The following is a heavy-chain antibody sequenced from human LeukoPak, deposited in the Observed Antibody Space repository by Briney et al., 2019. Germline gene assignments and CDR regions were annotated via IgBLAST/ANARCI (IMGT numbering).Heavy chain of an antibody. Sequence: GGSLRLSCGASGFTFSSYTMIWVRQAPGMGLEWVSSISSSSSSIYYADSVEGRFTISRDNAKNSLYLQMNSLRAEDTSVYYCATEGRSTTPGYWGQGTLVIVSS. D-gene: IGHD6-13*01. CDR2: ISSSSSSI. V-gene: IGHV3-21*01. J-gene: IGHJ4*02. CDR3: ATEGRSTTPGY. CDR1: GFTFSSYT.